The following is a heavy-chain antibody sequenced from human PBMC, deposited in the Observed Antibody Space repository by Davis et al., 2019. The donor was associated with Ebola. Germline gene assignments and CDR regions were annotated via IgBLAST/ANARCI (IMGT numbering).Heavy chain of an antibody. V-gene: IGHV1-24*01. CDR1: GYTLSELS. Sequence: ASVKVSCKVSGYTLSELSMHWVRQAPGKGLEWMGGFDPESNETIYAQKFQGRVTMTEDTSTDTAYMELSSLRSEDTAVYYCATLYSGYELVDYWGQGTLVTVSS. CDR2: FDPESNET. D-gene: IGHD5-12*01. J-gene: IGHJ4*02. CDR3: ATLYSGYELVDY.